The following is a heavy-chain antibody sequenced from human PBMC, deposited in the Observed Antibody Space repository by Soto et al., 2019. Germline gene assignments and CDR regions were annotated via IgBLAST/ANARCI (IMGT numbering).Heavy chain of an antibody. D-gene: IGHD6-19*01. Sequence: QVQLVESGGGLVKPEGSLRLSCAASGFTFSDYYMSWIRQAPGKGLEWLSYINSGAENIFYADSVKGRFTISRDNSRNTLYLQMNSLRAEDTAVYYCAKGTSNGGWFNPFDYWGQGTLVTVSS. CDR2: INSGAENI. CDR3: AKGTSNGGWFNPFDY. CDR1: GFTFSDYY. V-gene: IGHV3-11*01. J-gene: IGHJ4*02.